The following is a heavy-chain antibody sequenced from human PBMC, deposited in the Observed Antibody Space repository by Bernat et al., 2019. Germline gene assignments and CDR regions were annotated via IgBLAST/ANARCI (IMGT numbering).Heavy chain of an antibody. Sequence: EVQLVESGGGLVQPGGSLRLSCAASGFTFSSYWMYWVRQAPGKGLVWVSGIDSDGSRITYADSVRRRFTISRDNAKKTLYLQMNSVRAEETAVYYCASYKGGATKDYWGQGTLVTVSS. J-gene: IGHJ4*02. CDR2: IDSDGSRI. CDR3: ASYKGGATKDY. V-gene: IGHV3-74*01. CDR1: GFTFSSYW. D-gene: IGHD5-12*01.